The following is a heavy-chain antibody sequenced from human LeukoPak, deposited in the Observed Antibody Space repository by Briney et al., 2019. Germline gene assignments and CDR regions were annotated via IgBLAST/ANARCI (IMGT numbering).Heavy chain of an antibody. V-gene: IGHV3-30*18. Sequence: GGSLRLSCAASGFTFSSYGMHWVRQAPGKGLEWVATITYDGSSEYYADSVKDRFTVSRDNSKNTLYLQMSSLKTEDTAVYYCAKRGDGGHKSLEYWGQGTLVIVSS. J-gene: IGHJ4*02. CDR1: GFTFSSYG. CDR2: ITYDGSSE. CDR3: AKRGDGGHKSLEY. D-gene: IGHD3-16*01.